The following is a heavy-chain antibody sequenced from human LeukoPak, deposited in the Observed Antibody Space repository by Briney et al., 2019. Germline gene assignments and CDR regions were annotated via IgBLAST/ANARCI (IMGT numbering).Heavy chain of an antibody. CDR3: ARDRIAAVGLDY. J-gene: IGHJ4*02. Sequence: GGSLRLTCAGSGFTFSSYWMSWVRQAPGKGLEWVANIKQDGSEKYYVDSVKGRFTISRDNAKNSLYLQMNSLRAEDTAVYYCARDRIAAVGLDYWGQGTLVTVSS. CDR2: IKQDGSEK. CDR1: GFTFSSYW. V-gene: IGHV3-7*01. D-gene: IGHD6-13*01.